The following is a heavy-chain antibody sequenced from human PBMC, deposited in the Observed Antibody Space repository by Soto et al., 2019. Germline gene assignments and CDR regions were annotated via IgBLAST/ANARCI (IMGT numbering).Heavy chain of an antibody. CDR1: GGSISSSSYY. J-gene: IGHJ6*03. Sequence: SETLSLTCTVSGGSISSSSYYWGWIRQPPGKGLEWIGSIYYSGSTYYNPSLKSRVTISVDTSKNQLSLKLSSVTAADTAVYYCARRSYDILTGYLGYYYYYMDVWGKGTTVTVSS. CDR2: IYYSGST. D-gene: IGHD3-9*01. CDR3: ARRSYDILTGYLGYYYYYMDV. V-gene: IGHV4-39*01.